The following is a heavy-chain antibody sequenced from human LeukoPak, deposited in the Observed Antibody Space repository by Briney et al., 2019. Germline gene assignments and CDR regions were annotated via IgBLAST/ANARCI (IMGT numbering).Heavy chain of an antibody. CDR2: INPNSGGT. CDR1: GYTFTGYY. V-gene: IGHV1-2*02. J-gene: IGHJ5*02. Sequence: ASVKVSCKASGYTFTGYYMHWVRQAPGQGLEWMGWINPNSGGTNYAQKFQGRVTMTRDTSISTAYMELSRLRSDDTAVYYCARDDDIAPHSSAPGGQGPLVTVSS. D-gene: IGHD6-13*01. CDR3: ARDDDIAPHSSAP.